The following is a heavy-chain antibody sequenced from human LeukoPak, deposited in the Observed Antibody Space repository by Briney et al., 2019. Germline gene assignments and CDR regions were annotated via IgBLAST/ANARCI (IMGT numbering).Heavy chain of an antibody. D-gene: IGHD5-18*01. Sequence: PSETLSLTCAVYGGSFSGYYWSWIRQPPGKGLEWIGEINHSGSTNYNPSLESRVTISVDTSKNQFSLKLSSVTAADTAVYYCARGPQGTWIQLWKFDYWGQGTLVTVSS. CDR1: GGSFSGYY. V-gene: IGHV4-34*01. CDR2: INHSGST. J-gene: IGHJ4*02. CDR3: ARGPQGTWIQLWKFDY.